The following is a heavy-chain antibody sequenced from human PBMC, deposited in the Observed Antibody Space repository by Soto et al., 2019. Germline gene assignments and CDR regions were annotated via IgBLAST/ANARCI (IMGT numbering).Heavy chain of an antibody. D-gene: IGHD3-10*01. Sequence: QVQLVQSGAEVKRPGSSVKVSCKASGDTFTFYSINWVRQAPGLGLEWMGRINPILSMSNYAQRFQGRVTMTADKSTSTAYMEISSLRSEATAIYYCASSYGSGYRAFDYWGQGALVTVSS. V-gene: IGHV1-69*02. CDR3: ASSYGSGYRAFDY. CDR2: INPILSMS. CDR1: GDTFTFYS. J-gene: IGHJ4*02.